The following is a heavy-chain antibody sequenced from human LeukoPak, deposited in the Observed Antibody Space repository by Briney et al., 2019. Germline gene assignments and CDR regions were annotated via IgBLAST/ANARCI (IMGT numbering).Heavy chain of an antibody. V-gene: IGHV4-34*01. CDR1: GDSISSYY. J-gene: IGHJ4*02. CDR3: ARTNSGYYDSSGYYWDFDY. Sequence: SETLSLTCTVSGDSISSYYWSWIRQPPGKGLEWIGEINHSGSTNYNPSLKTRVTISVDTSKNQFSLKLSSVTAADTAVYYCARTNSGYYDSSGYYWDFDYWGQGTLVTVSS. CDR2: INHSGST. D-gene: IGHD3-22*01.